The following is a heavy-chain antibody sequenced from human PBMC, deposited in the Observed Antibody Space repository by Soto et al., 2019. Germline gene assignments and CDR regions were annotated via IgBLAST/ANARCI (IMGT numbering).Heavy chain of an antibody. V-gene: IGHV3-13*01. Sequence: GGSLRLSCAASGFTFSSYDMHWVRQATGKGLEWVSAIGTAGDTYYPGSVKGRFTISRENAKNSLYLQMNSLRAGDTAVYYCARALGGHSGYDYYFDHWGQGTLVTVSS. CDR3: ARALGGHSGYDYYFDH. CDR2: IGTAGDT. D-gene: IGHD5-12*01. CDR1: GFTFSSYD. J-gene: IGHJ4*02.